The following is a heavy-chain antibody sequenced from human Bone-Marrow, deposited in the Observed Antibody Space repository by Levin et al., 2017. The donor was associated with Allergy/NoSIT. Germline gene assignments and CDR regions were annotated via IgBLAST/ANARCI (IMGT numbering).Heavy chain of an antibody. CDR2: IYYSGST. CDR3: ARAYCSGTSCRSVGYFDY. CDR1: GGSISSNTYY. J-gene: IGHJ4*02. D-gene: IGHD2-15*01. V-gene: IGHV4-39*02. Sequence: SETLSLTCTVSGGSISSNTYYWGWIRQPPVKGLEWIGSIYYSGSTYYNPSLKSRVTISVDTSKNQFSLTLSSVTAADTAVYYCARAYCSGTSCRSVGYFDYWGQGTLVTVSS.